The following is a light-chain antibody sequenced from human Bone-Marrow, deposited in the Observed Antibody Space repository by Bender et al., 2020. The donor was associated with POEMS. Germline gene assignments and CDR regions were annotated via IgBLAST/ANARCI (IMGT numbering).Light chain of an antibody. J-gene: IGLJ3*02. CDR1: PGDIVNYNY. V-gene: IGLV2-14*03. CDR2: DVR. Sequence: QSALTQPASVSGSPEQSITISCSGPPGDIVNYNYVSWYQLQPGKAPKTIIYDVRVRPSGISYRFSGSKSGNTASLTISGLQAEDEGDYYCCSYTIYYTWVFGGGTKLTVL. CDR3: CSYTIYYTWV.